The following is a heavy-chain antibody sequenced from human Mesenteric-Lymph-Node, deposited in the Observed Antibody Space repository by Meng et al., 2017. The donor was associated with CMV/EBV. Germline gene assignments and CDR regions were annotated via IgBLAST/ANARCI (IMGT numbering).Heavy chain of an antibody. CDR1: GFTFSSYA. CDR3: ARDRLSFVVVPAAVSWFDP. CDR2: ISYDGSNK. Sequence: GESLKISCAASGFTFSSYAMHWVRQAPGKGLEWVAVISYDGSNKYSADSVKGRFTISRDNSQNTLYLQMNSLRPEDTAVYYCARDRLSFVVVPAAVSWFDPWGQGTLVTVSS. V-gene: IGHV3-30-3*01. D-gene: IGHD2-2*01. J-gene: IGHJ5*02.